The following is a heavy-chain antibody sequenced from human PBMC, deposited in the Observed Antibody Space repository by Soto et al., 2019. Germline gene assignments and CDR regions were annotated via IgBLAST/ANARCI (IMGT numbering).Heavy chain of an antibody. D-gene: IGHD6-13*01. V-gene: IGHV5-51*01. CDR2: IYPGDSDT. Sequence: PGESLKISCKGSGYSFTSYWIGWVRQMPGKGLEWMGIIYPGDSDTRYSPSFQGQVTISADKSISTAYLQWSSLKASDTAMYYCARLWGAAAPVYYYGMDVWGQGTTVNVSS. CDR3: ARLWGAAAPVYYYGMDV. CDR1: GYSFTSYW. J-gene: IGHJ6*02.